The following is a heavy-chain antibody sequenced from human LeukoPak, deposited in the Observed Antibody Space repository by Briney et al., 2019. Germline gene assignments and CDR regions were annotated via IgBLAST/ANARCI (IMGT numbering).Heavy chain of an antibody. D-gene: IGHD1-26*01. V-gene: IGHV1-69*13. CDR3: AREVGSYSAFDI. CDR1: GGTFSSYA. J-gene: IGHJ3*02. Sequence: SVKVSCKASGGTFSSYAISWVRQAPGQGLEWMGGIIPIFGTANYAQKFQGRVTITADESTSTAYMELSSLRSEDPAVYYCAREVGSYSAFDIWGQGTMVTVSS. CDR2: IIPIFGTA.